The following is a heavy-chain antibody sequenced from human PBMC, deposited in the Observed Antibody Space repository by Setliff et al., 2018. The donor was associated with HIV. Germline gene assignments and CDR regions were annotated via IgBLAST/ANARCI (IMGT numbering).Heavy chain of an antibody. CDR3: ARFMRGIIIRDYYYGMDV. V-gene: IGHV4-38-2*01. CDR1: GYSISNGYY. J-gene: IGHJ6*02. Sequence: SETLSLTCAVSGYSISNGYYWGWIRQPPGKGLEWIGNIYHSGNAYFHPSLKSRVTISVDTSKNQFSLNLTSVTAADTAVYYCARFMRGIIIRDYYYGMDVWGQGTTVTVAS. CDR2: IYHSGNA. D-gene: IGHD3-10*01.